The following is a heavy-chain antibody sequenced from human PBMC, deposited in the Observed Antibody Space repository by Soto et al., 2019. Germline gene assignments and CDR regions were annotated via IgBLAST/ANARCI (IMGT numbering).Heavy chain of an antibody. Sequence: PSETLSLTCTVSGGSISSGGYYWSWIRQHPGKGLEWIGYIYYSGSTHYNPSLKSRVTISVDTSKNQFSLKLSSVTAADTAVYYCARVSRGYSYGLSYYYYGMDVWGQGTTVTVSS. V-gene: IGHV4-31*03. J-gene: IGHJ6*02. CDR1: GGSISSGGYY. D-gene: IGHD5-18*01. CDR2: IYYSGST. CDR3: ARVSRGYSYGLSYYYYGMDV.